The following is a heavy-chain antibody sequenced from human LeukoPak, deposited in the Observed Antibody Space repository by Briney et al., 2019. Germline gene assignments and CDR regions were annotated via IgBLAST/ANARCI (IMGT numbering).Heavy chain of an antibody. V-gene: IGHV4-34*01. CDR3: ARGLIYSSGWRLIKKFDY. CDR1: GGSFSGYY. CDR2: INHSGST. Sequence: SETLSLTCAVYGGSFSGYYWSWIRQPPGKGLEWIGEINHSGSTNYNPSLKSRVTISVDTSKNQFSLKLSSVTAADTAVYYCARGLIYSSGWRLIKKFDYWGQGTLVTVSS. D-gene: IGHD6-19*01. J-gene: IGHJ4*02.